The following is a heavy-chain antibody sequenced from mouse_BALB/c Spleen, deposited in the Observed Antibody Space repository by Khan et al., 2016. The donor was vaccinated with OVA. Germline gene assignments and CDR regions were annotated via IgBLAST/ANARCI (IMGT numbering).Heavy chain of an antibody. D-gene: IGHD1-1*02. CDR3: ARAGYGGFAY. CDR2: ISDGGGST. V-gene: IGHV5-4*02. Sequence: EVGLVESGGGLVKPGGSLKLSCAASGFSFRDYYMYWIRQTPGERLEWVATISDGGGSTYYPDSVKGRFTISRDNAENTLYLQMSSLKSEDTAKYDCARAGYGGFAYWGQGTLVTVSA. CDR1: GFSFRDYY. J-gene: IGHJ3*01.